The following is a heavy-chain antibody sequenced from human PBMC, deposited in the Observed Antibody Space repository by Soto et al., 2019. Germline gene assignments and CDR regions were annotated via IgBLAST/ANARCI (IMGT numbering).Heavy chain of an antibody. CDR3: ARGMVGYNWNYRWFDP. D-gene: IGHD1-7*01. V-gene: IGHV4-59*13. J-gene: IGHJ5*02. CDR1: GDSICSYY. Sequence: SDTLSLTCTVSGDSICSYYWSWIRQPPGKGLEWIGYIYYSGSTNYNPPLKSRVTISIDTSKNQFSLNLTSVTAADTAVYYCARGMVGYNWNYRWFDPWGQGSLVTVS. CDR2: IYYSGST.